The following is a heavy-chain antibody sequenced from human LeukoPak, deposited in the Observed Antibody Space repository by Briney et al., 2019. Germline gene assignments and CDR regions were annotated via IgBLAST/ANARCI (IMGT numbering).Heavy chain of an antibody. J-gene: IGHJ5*02. CDR3: TKRGEFGGFDP. CDR2: ISTTVGNT. Sequence: GGSLRLSCAPSGFTFSTSAMSWVRQAPGKGLEWVSSISTTVGNTYYADSVKGRFTISRDNSNNTLYLQMNSLTAEDTAVYYCTKRGEFGGFDPCRQGTLVTVSS. D-gene: IGHD3-10*01. V-gene: IGHV3-23*01. CDR1: GFTFSTSA.